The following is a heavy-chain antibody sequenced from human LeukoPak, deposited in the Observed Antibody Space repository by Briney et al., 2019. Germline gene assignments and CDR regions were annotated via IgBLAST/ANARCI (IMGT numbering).Heavy chain of an antibody. V-gene: IGHV4-59*01. J-gene: IGHJ2*01. D-gene: IGHD1-26*01. CDR1: GGSFSGYY. Sequence: PSETLSLTCAVYGGSFSGYYWSWIRQPPGKGLEWIGYIYYSGSTNYNPSLKSRVTISVDTSKNQFSLKLSSVTAADTAVYYCARVSSPDWYFDLWGRGTLVTVSS. CDR3: ARVSSPDWYFDL. CDR2: IYYSGST.